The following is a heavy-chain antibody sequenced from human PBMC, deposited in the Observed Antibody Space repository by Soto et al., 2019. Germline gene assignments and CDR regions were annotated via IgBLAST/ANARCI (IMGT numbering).Heavy chain of an antibody. J-gene: IGHJ4*02. CDR2: IYYSGST. D-gene: IGHD4-17*01. V-gene: IGHV4-31*03. CDR1: GGSISSGGYY. CDR3: ARVVGSYGDPEPHFDY. Sequence: QVQLQESGPGLVKPSQTLSLTCTVSGGSISSGGYYWSWIRQHPGKGLEWIGYIYYSGSTYYNPSLKSRVTISVDTSKNQFSLKLSSVTAADTAVYYCARVVGSYGDPEPHFDYWGQGTLVTVSS.